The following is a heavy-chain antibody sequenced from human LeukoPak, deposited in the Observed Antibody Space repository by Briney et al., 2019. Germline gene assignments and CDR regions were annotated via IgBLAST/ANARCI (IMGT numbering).Heavy chain of an antibody. J-gene: IGHJ4*02. V-gene: IGHV3-NL1*01. D-gene: IGHD6-13*01. CDR1: GFTFSSYG. CDR3: ARGSHIGAAGILDS. Sequence: GGSLILSCAASGFTFSSYGMHWVRQAPGKGLEWVSVIYSGGASFYADSVKGRFTISRDDSKNTLYLQMNSLRAEDTAVYYCARGSHIGAAGILDSWGQGTLLTVSS. CDR2: IYSGGAS.